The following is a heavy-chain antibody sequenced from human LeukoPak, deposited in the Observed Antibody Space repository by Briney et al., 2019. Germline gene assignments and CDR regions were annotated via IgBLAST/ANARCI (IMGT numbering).Heavy chain of an antibody. CDR3: ATKIVATIGGAFDI. CDR1: GYTFSDYY. CDR2: INPHSGGT. Sequence: ASVKVSCKASGYTFSDYYLHWVRQPPGHGLEWVGWINPHSGGTHYAPKFQGSVTMTKDTYISTAYMELSSLRSDDTAVYFCATKIVATIGGAFDIWGQGTMVTVSS. J-gene: IGHJ3*02. D-gene: IGHD5-12*01. V-gene: IGHV1-2*02.